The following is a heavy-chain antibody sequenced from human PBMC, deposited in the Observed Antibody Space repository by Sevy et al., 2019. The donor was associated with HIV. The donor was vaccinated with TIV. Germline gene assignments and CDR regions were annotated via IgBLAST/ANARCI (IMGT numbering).Heavy chain of an antibody. V-gene: IGHV3-21*01. J-gene: IGHJ3*02. Sequence: GGSLRLSCAASGFTFSTYTMNWVRQAPGKGLQWVSSISSSSNYIYYAYSVKGRFTISRDNAKNSLYIQMNSLRAEDTAVYYCARPYGSGSWEAFDIWGQGTMVTVSS. D-gene: IGHD3-10*01. CDR2: ISSSSNYI. CDR3: ARPYGSGSWEAFDI. CDR1: GFTFSTYT.